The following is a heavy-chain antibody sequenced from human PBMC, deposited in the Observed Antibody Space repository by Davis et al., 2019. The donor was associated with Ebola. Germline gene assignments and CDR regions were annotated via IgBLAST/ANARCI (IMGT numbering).Heavy chain of an antibody. CDR2: ISWNSDSI. D-gene: IGHD3-22*01. J-gene: IGHJ6*02. CDR1: GFTFDDYA. Sequence: SLKISCAASGFTFDDYAMPWVRQAPGQGLEWVSGISWNSDSIGYADSVKGRFTISRDNSKNTLYLQMNSLRAEDTAVYYCARDLGGYADDYYYYYGMDVWGQGTTVTVSS. CDR3: ARDLGGYADDYYYYYGMDV. V-gene: IGHV3-9*01.